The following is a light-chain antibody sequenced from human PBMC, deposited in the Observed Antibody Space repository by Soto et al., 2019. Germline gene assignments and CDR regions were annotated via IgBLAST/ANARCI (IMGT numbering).Light chain of an antibody. V-gene: IGLV2-14*01. Sequence: QSALTQPASVSGSPGQSITISCTGTSSDVGGYNYVSWYQQHPGKAPKLMIYDVSNRPSGVSNRFSGSKSGNTASLTISGLQAEDEADYYCSSYTSSSPLVFGTGTKAPVL. J-gene: IGLJ1*01. CDR2: DVS. CDR1: SSDVGGYNY. CDR3: SSYTSSSPLV.